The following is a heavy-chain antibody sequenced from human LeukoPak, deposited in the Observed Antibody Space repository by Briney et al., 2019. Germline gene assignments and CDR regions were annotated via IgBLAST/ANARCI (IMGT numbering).Heavy chain of an antibody. Sequence: GRSLRLSCADSAFTFSSYAMHWVRQAPGEGLEWVAVISYVGSNKYYADSVKGRFTISRDNSKNTLYLQMNSLRAEDTAVYYCAREDSTAPYYYYGMDVWGQGTTVTVSS. CDR2: ISYVGSNK. V-gene: IGHV3-30-3*01. CDR3: AREDSTAPYYYYGMDV. CDR1: AFTFSSYA. J-gene: IGHJ6*02. D-gene: IGHD2-2*01.